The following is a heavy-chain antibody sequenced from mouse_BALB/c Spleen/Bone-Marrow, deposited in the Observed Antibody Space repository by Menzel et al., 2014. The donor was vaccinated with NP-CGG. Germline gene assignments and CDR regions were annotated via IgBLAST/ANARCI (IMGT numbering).Heavy chain of an antibody. CDR2: IDPANGNT. V-gene: IGHV14-3*02. CDR1: GFNIKDTY. J-gene: IGHJ1*01. Sequence: EVMLVESGAELVKPGASVKLSCTASGFNIKDTYMHWVKQRPEQGLEWIGRIDPANGNTKYDPKFQGKATITADTSSNTAYLQLSSLTSEDTAVYYCATRITDWYFDVWGAGTTVTVSS. D-gene: IGHD2-4*01. CDR3: ATRITDWYFDV.